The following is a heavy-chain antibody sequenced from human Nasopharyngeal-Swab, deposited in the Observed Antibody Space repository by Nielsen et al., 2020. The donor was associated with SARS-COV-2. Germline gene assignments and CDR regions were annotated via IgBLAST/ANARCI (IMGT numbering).Heavy chain of an antibody. CDR2: ISGGGDTI. V-gene: IGHV3-48*03. J-gene: IGHJ4*02. Sequence: GASLKISCADSGFTFSFYEMNWVRRAPGKGLEWVAFISGGGDTIFYADSVKGRFTISRDDAKNSLYLQLNTLRVEDTAVYYCVRELDYFDSWGQGTLVTVSS. D-gene: IGHD1-1*01. CDR3: VRELDYFDS. CDR1: GFTFSFYE.